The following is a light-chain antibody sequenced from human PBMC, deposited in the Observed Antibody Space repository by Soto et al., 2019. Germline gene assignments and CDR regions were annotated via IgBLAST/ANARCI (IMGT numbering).Light chain of an antibody. V-gene: IGKV3-15*01. CDR1: QSVSSN. CDR3: QQYNNWSPWT. J-gene: IGKJ1*01. CDR2: GAS. Sequence: EIVMTQSPATLSVSPGERATLSCRASQSVSSNLAWYKQKPGQAPRLLIYGASTSATGIPARFSGSGSGTEFTLTISSLQSEDFAVYYCQQYNNWSPWTFGQGTKVEIK.